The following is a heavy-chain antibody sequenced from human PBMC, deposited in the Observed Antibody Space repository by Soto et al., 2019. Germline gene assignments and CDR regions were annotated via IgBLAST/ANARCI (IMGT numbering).Heavy chain of an antibody. Sequence: LRLSCTASGFTFSSYSMNWVRQAPGKGLEWVSYISSGSYNIYYADSVKGRFTISRDNAKDSLYLQMSSLRDDDTAVYYCARGPSAAAPLSDWYFDLWGRGTLVTVSS. D-gene: IGHD2-2*01. CDR2: ISSGSYNI. CDR3: ARGPSAAAPLSDWYFDL. CDR1: GFTFSSYS. V-gene: IGHV3-48*02. J-gene: IGHJ2*01.